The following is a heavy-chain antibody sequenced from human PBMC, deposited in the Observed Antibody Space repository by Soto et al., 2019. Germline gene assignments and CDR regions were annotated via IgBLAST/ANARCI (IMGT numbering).Heavy chain of an antibody. D-gene: IGHD6-19*01. CDR3: ARSEGYTSGFDY. J-gene: IGHJ4*02. V-gene: IGHV3-48*02. CDR2: ISTGSSAI. Sequence: LRLSCAVSGFTFSSYRMNWVRQAPGKGLEWLSYISTGSSAIYYADSVKGRFTISRDNAKNSLYLQMNSLRDEDTAVYYCARSEGYTSGFDYWGQGTLVTVSS. CDR1: GFTFSSYR.